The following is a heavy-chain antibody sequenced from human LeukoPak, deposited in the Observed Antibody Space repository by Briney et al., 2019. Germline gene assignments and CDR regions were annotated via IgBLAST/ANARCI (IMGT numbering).Heavy chain of an antibody. Sequence: ASVKVSCKASGYPFTSYNVNWVRQATGQGLEWMGWMNTNSGNTGYSQNFQGRVTMTRDTSISTAYMELSSLMSEDTVVYYCARGLPKAVFGMVIEDWGQGTLVTVSS. D-gene: IGHD3-3*01. CDR2: MNTNSGNT. CDR3: ARGLPKAVFGMVIED. J-gene: IGHJ1*01. CDR1: GYPFTSYN. V-gene: IGHV1-8*01.